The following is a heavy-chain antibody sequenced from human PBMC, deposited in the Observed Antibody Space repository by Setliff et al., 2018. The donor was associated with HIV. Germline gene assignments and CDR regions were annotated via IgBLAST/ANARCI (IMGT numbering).Heavy chain of an antibody. V-gene: IGHV4-39*07. CDR1: GGSISDNKYY. D-gene: IGHD2-2*01. J-gene: IGHJ5*02. CDR3: ARGGTSSNWFGP. Sequence: SETLSLTCSVSGGSISDNKYYWSWIRQPPGKGLEWIGSIYYSGSTYYNPSLKSRVTISIDTSTKQVSLKVNSVTAADTAVYYCARGGTSSNWFGPWGQGTLVTVSS. CDR2: IYYSGST.